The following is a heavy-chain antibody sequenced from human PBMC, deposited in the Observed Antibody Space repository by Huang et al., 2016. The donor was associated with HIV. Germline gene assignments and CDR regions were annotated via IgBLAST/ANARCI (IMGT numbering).Heavy chain of an antibody. V-gene: IGHV3-21*01. D-gene: IGHD3-22*01. Sequence: EVQLVESGGGLVKPGGSLRLSCAAPEIPLSIYSMNWVRQPPGKGLEWVSSMNSASTFIYYADSVKGRFTSARDNAKNSRYLQMNNLRAEDTAVYYCVREEIWYYYDSSGGDGGFDIWGQGTMVTVSS. CDR3: VREEIWYYYDSSGGDGGFDI. CDR2: MNSASTFI. CDR1: EIPLSIYS. J-gene: IGHJ3*02.